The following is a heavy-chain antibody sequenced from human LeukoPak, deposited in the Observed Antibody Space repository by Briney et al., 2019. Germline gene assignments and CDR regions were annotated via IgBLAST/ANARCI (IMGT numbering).Heavy chain of an antibody. CDR1: GGSISSYY. J-gene: IGHJ6*03. D-gene: IGHD5-18*01. CDR3: ARDRSYGTYYYYYYMDV. CDR2: IYYSGST. Sequence: SETLSLTCTVSGGSISSYYWSWIRQPPGKGLEWIGYIYYSGSTNYNPSPKSRVTISVDTSKNQFSLKLSSVTAADTAVYYCARDRSYGTYYYYYYMDVWGKGTTVTVSS. V-gene: IGHV4-59*12.